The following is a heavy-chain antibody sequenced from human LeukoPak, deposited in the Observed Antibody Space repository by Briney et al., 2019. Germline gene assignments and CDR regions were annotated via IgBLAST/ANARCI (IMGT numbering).Heavy chain of an antibody. CDR2: ISSSSSYI. CDR3: ARAGSWLHSPFDY. CDR1: GFTFSSYS. Sequence: PGGSLRLSCAASGFTFSSYSMNWVRQAPGKGLEWVSSISSSSSYIYYADSVKGRFTISRDNAKNSLYLQMNSLRAEDTAVYYCARAGSWLHSPFDYWGQGTLVTVSS. J-gene: IGHJ4*02. D-gene: IGHD6-13*01. V-gene: IGHV3-21*01.